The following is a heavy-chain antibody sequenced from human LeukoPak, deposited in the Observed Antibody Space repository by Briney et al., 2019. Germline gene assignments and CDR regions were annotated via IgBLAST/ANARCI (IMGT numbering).Heavy chain of an antibody. CDR1: GFTFNDYA. CDR2: ISWNSGSI. CDR3: AKDTGLLWFGELYFDP. D-gene: IGHD3-10*01. Sequence: GGSVRLSCAASGFTFNDYAMHWVRQAPGKGLEWVSGISWNSGSIGYADSVKGRFTISRDNAKNSLYLQMNSLRAEDTALYYCAKDTGLLWFGELYFDPWGQGTLVTVSS. J-gene: IGHJ5*02. V-gene: IGHV3-9*01.